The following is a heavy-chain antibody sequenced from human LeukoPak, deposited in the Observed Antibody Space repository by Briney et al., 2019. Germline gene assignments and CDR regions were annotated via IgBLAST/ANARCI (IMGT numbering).Heavy chain of an antibody. CDR3: AKGYYDFWSGYYHDAFDI. D-gene: IGHD3-3*01. CDR1: GFTFSSYS. Sequence: GGSLRLSCAASGFTFSSYSMNWVRQAPGKGLEWVSSISSSSSYIYYADSVKGRFTISRDNSKNTLYLQMNSLRAEDTAVYYCAKGYYDFWSGYYHDAFDIWGQGTMVTVSS. J-gene: IGHJ3*02. CDR2: ISSSSSYI. V-gene: IGHV3-21*01.